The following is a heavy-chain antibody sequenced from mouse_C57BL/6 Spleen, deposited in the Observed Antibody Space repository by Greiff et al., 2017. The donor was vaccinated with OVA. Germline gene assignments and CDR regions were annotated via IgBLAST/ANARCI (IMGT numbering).Heavy chain of an antibody. Sequence: QVQLQQPGAELVKPGASVKLSCKASGYTFTSYWMQWVKQRPGQGLEWIGEIDPSDNYTNYNQKFKGKATLTVETSSSTAYMQLSSLTSEDSAVYYCARLLLRYHWYFDVWGTGTTVTVSS. CDR2: IDPSDNYT. D-gene: IGHD1-1*01. J-gene: IGHJ1*03. CDR3: ARLLLRYHWYFDV. V-gene: IGHV1-50*01. CDR1: GYTFTSYW.